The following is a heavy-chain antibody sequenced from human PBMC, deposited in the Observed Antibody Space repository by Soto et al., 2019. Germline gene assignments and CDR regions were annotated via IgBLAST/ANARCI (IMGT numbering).Heavy chain of an antibody. J-gene: IGHJ6*02. Sequence: PSETLFLTCTVSGGSVSSGSYYWSWIRQPPGKGLEWIGYIYYSGSTNYNPSLKSRVTISVDTSKNQFSLKLSSVTAADTAVYYCARQAIFGVVINGMDVWGQGTTVTVSS. CDR1: GGSVSSGSYY. CDR2: IYYSGST. V-gene: IGHV4-61*01. D-gene: IGHD3-3*01. CDR3: ARQAIFGVVINGMDV.